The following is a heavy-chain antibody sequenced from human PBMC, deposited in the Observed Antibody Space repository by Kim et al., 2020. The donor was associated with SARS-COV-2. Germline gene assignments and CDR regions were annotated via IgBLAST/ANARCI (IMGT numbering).Heavy chain of an antibody. CDR1: GFTFSSYG. CDR2: ISYDGSNK. CDR3: AREPLRYFDWLLSATYYYYGMDV. V-gene: IGHV3-33*05. D-gene: IGHD3-9*01. Sequence: GGSLRLSCAASGFTFSSYGMHWVRQAPGKGLEWVAVISYDGSNKYYADSVKGRFTISRDNSKNTLYLQMNSLRAEDTAVYYCAREPLRYFDWLLSATYYYYGMDVWGQGTTVTVSS. J-gene: IGHJ6*02.